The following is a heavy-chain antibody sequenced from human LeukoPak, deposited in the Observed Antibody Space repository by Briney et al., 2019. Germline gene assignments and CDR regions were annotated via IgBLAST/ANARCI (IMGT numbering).Heavy chain of an antibody. CDR3: ARQRRVRGAKEVYYYYYYYMDV. CDR1: GGSFSGYY. J-gene: IGHJ6*03. D-gene: IGHD3-10*01. V-gene: IGHV4-34*01. CDR2: INHSGST. Sequence: SETLSLTCAVYGGSFSGYYWSWIRQPPGKGLEWIGEINHSGSTNYNPSLKSRATISVDTSKNQFSLKLSSVTAADTAVYYCARQRRVRGAKEVYYYYYYYMDVWGKGTTVTISS.